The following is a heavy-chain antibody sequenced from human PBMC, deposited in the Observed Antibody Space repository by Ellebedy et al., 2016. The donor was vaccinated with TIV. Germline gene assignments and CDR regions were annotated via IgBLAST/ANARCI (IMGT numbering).Heavy chain of an antibody. J-gene: IGHJ1*01. D-gene: IGHD6-19*01. Sequence: GESLKISCAASGFTFNLYAMNWVRQAPGKGLEWVSAFSGSGVSTNHADSVKGRFTIPRDNAKNTLYLQMNSLRAEDTAVYYCAMTNGWQYFQRWGQGTLVTVSS. CDR3: AMTNGWQYFQR. CDR1: GFTFNLYA. V-gene: IGHV3-23*01. CDR2: FSGSGVST.